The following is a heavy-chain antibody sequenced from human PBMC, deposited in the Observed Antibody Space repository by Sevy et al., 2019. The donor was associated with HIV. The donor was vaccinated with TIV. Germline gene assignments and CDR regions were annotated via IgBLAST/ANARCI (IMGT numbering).Heavy chain of an antibody. CDR3: ARWSISIDY. J-gene: IGHJ4*02. CDR1: VGTFSSYI. CDR2: ITPVLGTT. Sequence: ASVKVSCKASVGTFSSYIVSWVRQAPGQGLEWMGGITPVLGTTNYAHKFQGRVTITADESTNTVYMEMTRLKSADTAVYYCARWSISIDYWGQGTLVTVSS. V-gene: IGHV1-69*13.